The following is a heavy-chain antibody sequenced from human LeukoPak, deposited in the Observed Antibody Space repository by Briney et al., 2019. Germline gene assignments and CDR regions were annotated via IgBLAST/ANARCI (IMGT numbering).Heavy chain of an antibody. D-gene: IGHD1-1*01. CDR1: GGSISNYY. CDR3: ARDKTGNNWFDP. Sequence: SETLSLTCTVSGGSISNYYWSWIRQPPGKGLEWIGYVSYSGSTNYNPSLNSRVTISVDTSKSQFSLKLSSVTAADPAVYYRARDKTGNNWFDPWGQGTLVTVSS. CDR2: VSYSGST. V-gene: IGHV4-59*13. J-gene: IGHJ5*02.